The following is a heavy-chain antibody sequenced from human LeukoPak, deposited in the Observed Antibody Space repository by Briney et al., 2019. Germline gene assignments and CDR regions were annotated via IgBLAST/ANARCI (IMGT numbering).Heavy chain of an antibody. J-gene: IGHJ6*02. CDR3: AKDLWSGYYGDYEYYGMDV. D-gene: IGHD3/OR15-3a*01. V-gene: IGHV3-30*04. CDR2: ILYDGSNK. Sequence: PGGSLRLSCSASGFTFSSYAMHWVRQAPGKGLEWVAVILYDGSNKYYADSVKGRFTISRDNSKNTLYLQMNSLRAEDTAVYYCAKDLWSGYYGDYEYYGMDVWGQGTTVTVSS. CDR1: GFTFSSYA.